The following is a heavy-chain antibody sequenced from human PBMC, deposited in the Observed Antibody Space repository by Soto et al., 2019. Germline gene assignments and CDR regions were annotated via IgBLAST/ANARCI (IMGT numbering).Heavy chain of an antibody. J-gene: IGHJ4*02. CDR1: GFTFSSYA. Sequence: QVQLVESGGGVVQPGRSLRLSCAASGFTFSSYAMHWVRQAPGKGLEWVAVISYDGSNKYYADSVKGRFTISRDNSKNTLYLQMSSLRAEDTAVYYCARGRFDGGCSGGSCYSPFDYWGQGTLVTVSS. CDR3: ARGRFDGGCSGGSCYSPFDY. CDR2: ISYDGSNK. V-gene: IGHV3-30-3*01. D-gene: IGHD2-15*01.